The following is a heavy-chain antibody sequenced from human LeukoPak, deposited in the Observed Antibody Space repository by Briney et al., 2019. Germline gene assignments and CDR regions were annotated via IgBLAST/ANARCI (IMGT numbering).Heavy chain of an antibody. J-gene: IGHJ4*02. CDR1: GGSFSGYY. V-gene: IGHV4-34*01. CDR3: ARWRSRVTGVRALDY. D-gene: IGHD7-27*01. Sequence: SETLSLTCAVYGGSFSGYYWSWIRQPPGKGLEWIGEINHSGSTNYNPSLKSRVTISVDTSKNQFPLKLSSVTAADTAVYYCARWRSRVTGVRALDYWGQGTLVTVSS. CDR2: INHSGST.